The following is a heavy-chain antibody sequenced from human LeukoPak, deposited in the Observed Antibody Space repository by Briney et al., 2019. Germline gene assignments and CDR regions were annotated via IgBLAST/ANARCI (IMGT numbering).Heavy chain of an antibody. CDR3: AKEGSSSSLFLDY. CDR2: IWYDGSNK. D-gene: IGHD6-6*01. J-gene: IGHJ4*02. Sequence: GRSLRLSCAASGFTFSSYGMRWVRQAPGKGLEWVAVIWYDGSNKYYADSVKGRFTISRDNSKNTLYLQMNSLRAEDTAVYYCAKEGSSSSLFLDYWGQGTLVTVSS. V-gene: IGHV3-33*06. CDR1: GFTFSSYG.